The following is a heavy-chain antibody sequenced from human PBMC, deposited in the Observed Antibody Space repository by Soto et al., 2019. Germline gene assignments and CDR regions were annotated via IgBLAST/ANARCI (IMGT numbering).Heavy chain of an antibody. D-gene: IGHD2-2*01. CDR3: ARIVVVPAAMGYYYYYYMDV. Sequence: QVQLQESGPGLVKPSETLSLTCTVSGGSISSYYWSWIRQPPGKGLEWIGYIYYSGSTNYNPSLKSRFTISVDTSKNQFSLKLSSVTAADTAVYYCARIVVVPAAMGYYYYYYMDVWGKGTTVTVSS. V-gene: IGHV4-59*08. J-gene: IGHJ6*03. CDR1: GGSISSYY. CDR2: IYYSGST.